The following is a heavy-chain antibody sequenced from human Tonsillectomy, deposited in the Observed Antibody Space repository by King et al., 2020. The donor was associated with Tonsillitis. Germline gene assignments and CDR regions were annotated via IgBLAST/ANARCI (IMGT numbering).Heavy chain of an antibody. CDR3: ARSDYSKDAFDI. V-gene: IGHV3-74*01. J-gene: IGHJ3*02. CDR1: GFTFSSYW. D-gene: IGHD4-11*01. Sequence: VQLVESGGGLVQPGGSLRLSCAASGFTFSSYWMHWVRQAPGKGPVWVSRINSDGSSTSYADSVKGRLTISRDNAKNTLYLQMNSLRAEDTAVYYCARSDYSKDAFDIWGQGTMVTVSS. CDR2: INSDGSST.